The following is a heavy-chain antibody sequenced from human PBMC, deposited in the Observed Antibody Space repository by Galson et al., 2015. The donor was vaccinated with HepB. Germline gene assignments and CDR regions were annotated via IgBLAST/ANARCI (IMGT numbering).Heavy chain of an antibody. V-gene: IGHV3-48*03. J-gene: IGHJ3*01. D-gene: IGHD2-21*01. CDR3: STTLFGSGAYWTFDL. Sequence: SVKLSCEASGYTFRSKKMNWVRQVPGKGLQWVAYISTSGRNIHYAESVKGRFTTTRDNAKNTVFLQMNSLRAEETALYFCSTTLFGSGAYWTFDLWGLGTLVTVSS. CDR1: GYTFRSKK. CDR2: ISTSGRNI.